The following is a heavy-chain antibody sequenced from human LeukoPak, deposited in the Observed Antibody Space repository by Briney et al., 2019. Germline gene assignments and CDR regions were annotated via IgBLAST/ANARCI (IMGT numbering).Heavy chain of an antibody. D-gene: IGHD3-10*01. J-gene: IGHJ4*02. V-gene: IGHV4-4*07. Sequence: SETLSLTCTVSGGSISSYYWSWIRQPAGKGLEWIGRIYTSGSTNYNPSLKSRVTMSVDTSKNQFSLKLSSATAADTAVYYCARAPDDYGSGSYFFDYWGQGTLVTVSS. CDR1: GGSISSYY. CDR2: IYTSGST. CDR3: ARAPDDYGSGSYFFDY.